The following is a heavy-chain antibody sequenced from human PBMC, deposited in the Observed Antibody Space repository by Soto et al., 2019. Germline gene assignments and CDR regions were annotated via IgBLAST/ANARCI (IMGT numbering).Heavy chain of an antibody. D-gene: IGHD6-6*01. CDR3: AREYSSSSSNWFDP. CDR2: IYHSGST. Sequence: SETLSLTCAVSGGSISSGGYSWSWIRQPPGKGLEWIGYIYHSGSTYYNPSLKSRVTISVDRSKNQFSLKLSSVTAADTAVYYCAREYSSSSSNWFDPWGQGTLVTVSS. V-gene: IGHV4-30-2*01. J-gene: IGHJ5*02. CDR1: GGSISSGGYS.